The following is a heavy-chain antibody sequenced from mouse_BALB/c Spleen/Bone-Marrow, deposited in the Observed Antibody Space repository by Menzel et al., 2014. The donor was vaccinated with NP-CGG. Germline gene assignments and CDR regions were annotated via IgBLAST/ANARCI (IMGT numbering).Heavy chain of an antibody. CDR2: INPGSGST. D-gene: IGHD2-3*01. Sequence: VKLMESGAELVRPGTSVKVSCKTSGYAFTDYLMEWSKQRPGQGLEWIGVINPGSGSTNYNEKFKDKATLTADKSSSTAYIQLSSLTSDDSAVYFCARYDGYFDYWGQGTTLTVSS. CDR1: GYAFTDYL. V-gene: IGHV1-54*01. CDR3: ARYDGYFDY. J-gene: IGHJ2*01.